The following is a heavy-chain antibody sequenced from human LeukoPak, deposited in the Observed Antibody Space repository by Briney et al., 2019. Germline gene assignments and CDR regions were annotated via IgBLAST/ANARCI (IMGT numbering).Heavy chain of an antibody. Sequence: SSETLSLTCTVSGGSISSYYWSWIRQSPGKGLECIGYIHYTGSTNYNPSLKSRVTISLDTSKNQFSLKLSSVTAADTAVYYCARYGRGSGSYFLDYWGQGTLVTVSS. J-gene: IGHJ4*02. CDR3: ARYGRGSGSYFLDY. V-gene: IGHV4-59*12. CDR1: GGSISSYY. CDR2: IHYTGST. D-gene: IGHD3-10*01.